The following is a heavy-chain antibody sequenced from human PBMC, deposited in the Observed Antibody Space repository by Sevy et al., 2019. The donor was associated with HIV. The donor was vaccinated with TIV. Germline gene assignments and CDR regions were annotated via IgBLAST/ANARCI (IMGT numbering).Heavy chain of an antibody. D-gene: IGHD3-10*01. V-gene: IGHV1-18*04. J-gene: IGHJ6*03. CDR2: ISAYNGNT. Sequence: ASVKVSCKASGYTFTSYGISWVRQAPGQGLEWRGWISAYNGNTNYAQKLQGRVTMTTDTSTSTAYMELRSLRSDDTAVYYCARVRAGARSYYYYMDVWGKGTTVTVSS. CDR1: GYTFTSYG. CDR3: ARVRAGARSYYYYMDV.